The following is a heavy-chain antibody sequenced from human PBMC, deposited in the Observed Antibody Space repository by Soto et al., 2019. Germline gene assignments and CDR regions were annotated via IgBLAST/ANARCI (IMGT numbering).Heavy chain of an antibody. CDR1: GFSLSTSGMR. J-gene: IGHJ6*02. Sequence: SGPTLVNPTQTLTLTCTFSGFSLSTSGMRVSWIRQPPGKALEWLARIDWDDDKFYSTSLKTRLTISKDTSKNQVVLTMTNMDPVDTATYYCAGDYYGMDVWGQGTTVTVSS. CDR3: AGDYYGMDV. V-gene: IGHV2-70*04. D-gene: IGHD1-26*01. CDR2: IDWDDDK.